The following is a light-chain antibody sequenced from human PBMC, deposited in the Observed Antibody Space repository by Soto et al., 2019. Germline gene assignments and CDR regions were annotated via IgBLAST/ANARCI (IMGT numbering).Light chain of an antibody. CDR1: QDISNY. J-gene: IGKJ5*01. CDR3: QQYDNLPSIT. Sequence: DIQMTQSPSSPSASVGDRVTITCQASQDISNYLNWYQQKPGKAPKLLIYDASNLETGVPSRLSGSRAGTDFTCTISNLQPADIATYFCQQYDNLPSITFGQGTRLEIK. CDR2: DAS. V-gene: IGKV1-33*01.